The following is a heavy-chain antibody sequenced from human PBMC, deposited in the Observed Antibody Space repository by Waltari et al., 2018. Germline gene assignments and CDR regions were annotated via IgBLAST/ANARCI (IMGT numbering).Heavy chain of an antibody. CDR1: GGSISSSSYY. Sequence: QLQLQESGPGLVKPSETLSLTCTVSGGSISSSSYYWGWIRQPPVKGLEWIGSIYYSGSTDYNPSLKSRVTISVDTSKDQFSLKLSSVTAADTAVYYCARHSSGYDPGYYFDYWGQGTLVTVSS. D-gene: IGHD5-12*01. V-gene: IGHV4-39*07. J-gene: IGHJ4*02. CDR2: IYYSGST. CDR3: ARHSSGYDPGYYFDY.